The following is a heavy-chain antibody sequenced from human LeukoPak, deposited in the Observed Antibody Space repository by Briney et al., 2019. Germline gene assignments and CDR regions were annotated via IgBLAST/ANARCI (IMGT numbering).Heavy chain of an antibody. Sequence: ASVKVSCKASGYTFTSYYMHWVRQAPGQGLEWMGIINPSGGSTSYAQKFQGRVTMTRDTSTSTVYMELSSQRSEDTAVYYCARERLRFLEWLFNTRNWFDPWGQGTLVTVSS. J-gene: IGHJ5*02. CDR2: INPSGGST. D-gene: IGHD3-3*01. CDR3: ARERLRFLEWLFNTRNWFDP. V-gene: IGHV1-46*01. CDR1: GYTFTSYY.